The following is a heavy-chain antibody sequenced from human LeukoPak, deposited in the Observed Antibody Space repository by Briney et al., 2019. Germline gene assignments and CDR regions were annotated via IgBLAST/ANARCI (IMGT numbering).Heavy chain of an antibody. D-gene: IGHD2-15*01. J-gene: IGHJ2*01. Sequence: GGSLRLSCAASGFTFSRYEMNWVRQAPGKGREWVSYISSIGSTIYYADSGKGRFTISRDNAKNSLYLQINSLRAEDTAVYSCAGDSAPVVAADGDWYFDLWGRGTLVTVSS. V-gene: IGHV3-48*03. CDR3: AGDSAPVVAADGDWYFDL. CDR1: GFTFSRYE. CDR2: ISSIGSTI.